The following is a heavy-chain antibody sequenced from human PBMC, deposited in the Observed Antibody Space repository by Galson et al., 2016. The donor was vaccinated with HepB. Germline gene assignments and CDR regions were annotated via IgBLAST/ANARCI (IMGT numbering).Heavy chain of an antibody. CDR3: AKDKSPYASTWIDY. CDR2: ISWNSLII. J-gene: IGHJ4*02. CDR1: GFTFTSYW. V-gene: IGHV3-9*01. Sequence: SLRLSCAASGFTFTSYWIHWVRQVPGEGLEWVSGISWNSLIIVYADSVKGRFTVSRDNAENSLYLQVNSLRPEDSAFYYCAKDKSPYASTWIDYWGQGTLVTVSP. D-gene: IGHD2-2*01.